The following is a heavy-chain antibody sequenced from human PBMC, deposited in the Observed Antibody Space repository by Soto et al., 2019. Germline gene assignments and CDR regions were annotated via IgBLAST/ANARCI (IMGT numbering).Heavy chain of an antibody. J-gene: IGHJ6*02. Sequence: GASLKISCKGSGYSFTSYWISWVRQMPGKGLEWMWRIDPSDSYTNYSPSFQGHVTISADKSISTAYLQWSSLKASDTAMYYCARARDGPYYYYYYGMDVWGQGTTVTVSS. V-gene: IGHV5-10-1*01. CDR2: IDPSDSYT. CDR3: ARARDGPYYYYYYGMDV. CDR1: GYSFTSYW.